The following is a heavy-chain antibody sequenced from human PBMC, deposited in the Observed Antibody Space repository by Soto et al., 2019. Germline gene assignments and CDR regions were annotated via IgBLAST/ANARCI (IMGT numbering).Heavy chain of an antibody. CDR3: ARQGRCSISIFYDVGSPYNYFYP. Sequence: SETLSLTCSGSGGSISNIVNYWGWIRQPPGKGLEWIGTIYYTGNIYYNPSLKSRVTISIDTSRNQFSLRLSSVTAADTAVYYCARQGRCSISIFYDVGSPYNYFYPRARRTPVPVS. J-gene: IGHJ5*02. D-gene: IGHD3-3*02. CDR1: GGSISNIVNY. V-gene: IGHV4-39*01. CDR2: IYYTGNI.